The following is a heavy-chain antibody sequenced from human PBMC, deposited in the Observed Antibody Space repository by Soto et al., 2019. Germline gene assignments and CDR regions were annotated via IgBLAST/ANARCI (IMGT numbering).Heavy chain of an antibody. D-gene: IGHD2-15*01. CDR2: RYYSGTA. Sequence: QVHLQESGPGLVKPSETLSLTCTVSGGSISSDYRTWVRQPPGKGLEWIGYRYYSGTAKYNSSLKSRVTISVDTSKNQFYLTLSSVTVADTAVYYCARLSVADGFDPWGQGIQVTVSS. J-gene: IGHJ5*02. CDR1: GGSISSDY. CDR3: ARLSVADGFDP. V-gene: IGHV4-59*01.